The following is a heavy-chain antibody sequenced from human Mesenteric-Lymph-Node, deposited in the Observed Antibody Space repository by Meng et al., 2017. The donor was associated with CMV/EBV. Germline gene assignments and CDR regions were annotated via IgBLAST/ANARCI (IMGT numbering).Heavy chain of an antibody. J-gene: IGHJ4*02. D-gene: IGHD1-14*01. Sequence: ASVKVSCKASAYSFTDYFMHWVRQAPGQGLQWMGWINLNSGGANFAQNFQGRVTMTRDTSISTAYMELTRLRSDDTAVYYCARSMAGIAPLDYWGQGTLVTSPQ. CDR2: INLNSGGA. CDR3: ARSMAGIAPLDY. V-gene: IGHV1-2*02. CDR1: AYSFTDYF.